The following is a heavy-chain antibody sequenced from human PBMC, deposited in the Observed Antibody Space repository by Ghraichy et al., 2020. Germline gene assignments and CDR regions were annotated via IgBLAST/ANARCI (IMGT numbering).Heavy chain of an antibody. Sequence: GGSLRLSCAASGFTFSSYGMHWVRQAPGKGLEWVALIWYDGSNKYYADSVKGRFTISRDNSKNTLYLQINSLRAEDTAVYYCAREPGGGYYSGWFDPWGQGTLVTVSS. V-gene: IGHV3-33*01. J-gene: IGHJ5*02. CDR3: AREPGGGYYSGWFDP. CDR2: IWYDGSNK. D-gene: IGHD3-22*01. CDR1: GFTFSSYG.